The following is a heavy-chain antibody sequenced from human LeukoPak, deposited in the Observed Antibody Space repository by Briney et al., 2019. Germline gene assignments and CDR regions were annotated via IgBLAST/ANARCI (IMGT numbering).Heavy chain of an antibody. D-gene: IGHD4-17*01. V-gene: IGHV1-24*01. CDR2: FNPEDGET. CDR1: GYTLTELS. J-gene: IGHJ4*02. CDR3: ATDPSYGDYPFDY. Sequence: AASVTVSCKLSGYTLTELSMHWVRQPPGKGIEWMGGFNPEDGETIYAQNFQGKVTMTEDTSTDTAYMELSSLRSEDTAVNYCATDPSYGDYPFDYWGQGTLVTVSS.